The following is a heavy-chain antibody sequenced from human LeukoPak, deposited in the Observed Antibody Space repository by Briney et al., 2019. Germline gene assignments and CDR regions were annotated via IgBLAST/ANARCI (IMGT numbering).Heavy chain of an antibody. CDR3: ARVSARWLQPNDVFDI. D-gene: IGHD5-24*01. Sequence: SETLSLTCTVSGGSISSSYYYWSWIRQPAGKGLEWIGRIYTSGSTNYNPSLKSRVTISVDTSKNQFSLRLSSVTAADTAVYYCARVSARWLQPNDVFDIWGQGTMVTVSS. J-gene: IGHJ3*02. CDR1: GGSISSSYYY. CDR2: IYTSGST. V-gene: IGHV4-61*02.